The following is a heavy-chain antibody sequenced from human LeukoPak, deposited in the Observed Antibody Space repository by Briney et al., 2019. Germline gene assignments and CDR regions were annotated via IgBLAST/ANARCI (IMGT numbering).Heavy chain of an antibody. CDR1: GGTFSSYA. Sequence: TVNVSCKASGGTFSSYAISWVRQAPGQGLEWMGGIIPIFGTANYAQKFQGRVTITTDESTSTAYMELSSLRSEDTAVYYCASRVEMATIRDYYYMDVWGKGTTVTVSS. CDR2: IIPIFGTA. J-gene: IGHJ6*03. CDR3: ASRVEMATIRDYYYMDV. V-gene: IGHV1-69*05. D-gene: IGHD5-24*01.